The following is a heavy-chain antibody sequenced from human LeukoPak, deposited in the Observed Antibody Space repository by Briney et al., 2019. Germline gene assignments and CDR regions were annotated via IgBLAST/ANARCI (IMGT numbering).Heavy chain of an antibody. CDR3: TRGADTDSFDY. Sequence: ASVKVSCKASGYTFTGYYVHWVRQAPGQGLEWMGWINPNSGGTNYAQKFQGTVTMTRDTSISTAYMELSRLGSDDTAVYYCTRGADTDSFDYWGQGTLVTVSS. CDR2: INPNSGGT. V-gene: IGHV1-2*02. CDR1: GYTFTGYY. J-gene: IGHJ4*02.